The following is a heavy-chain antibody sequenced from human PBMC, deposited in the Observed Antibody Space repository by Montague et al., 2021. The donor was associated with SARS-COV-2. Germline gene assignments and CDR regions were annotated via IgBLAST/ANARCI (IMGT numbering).Heavy chain of an antibody. J-gene: IGHJ4*02. Sequence: SETLSLTCGVSGDSIMGYHWSWVRKPPGRGLEWIGDVRDSGTTNYNPSLTNRITISIDTSKAQFSLMLTSVNAADTAVYYCARFFRVGTSSAFDHWGQGILVTVSS. CDR3: ARFFRVGTSSAFDH. V-gene: IGHV4-59*08. CDR2: VRDSGTT. D-gene: IGHD3-10*01. CDR1: GDSIMGYH.